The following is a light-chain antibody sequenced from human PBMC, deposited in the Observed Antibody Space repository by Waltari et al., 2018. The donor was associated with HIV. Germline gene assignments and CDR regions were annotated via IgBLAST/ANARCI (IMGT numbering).Light chain of an antibody. CDR3: QHRKEWPPGAT. CDR2: DAS. Sequence: EIVLTQSPATLSLSPGERATLSCRASQSVSTYLAWYQKRPGQAPRLLIYDASNRATSIPARFSGSGSGTDFTLTISSLEPEDFAVYYCQHRKEWPPGATFGPGTKVDVK. V-gene: IGKV3-11*01. J-gene: IGKJ3*01. CDR1: QSVSTY.